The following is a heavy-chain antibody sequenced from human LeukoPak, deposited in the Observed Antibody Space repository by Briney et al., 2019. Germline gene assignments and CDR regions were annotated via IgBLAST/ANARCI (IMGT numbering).Heavy chain of an antibody. CDR1: GFTFSIYA. V-gene: IGHV3-23*01. D-gene: IGHD6-19*01. CDR3: TKAGRYTSGWYDY. J-gene: IGHJ4*02. Sequence: GGSLRLSCAASGFTFSIYAMNWVRQAPGKGLEWVSSISGSGGSTYYADSVKGRFTISRDNSKNTLYLQMNSLGPGDTAVYYCTKAGRYTSGWYDYWGQATLVTVSS. CDR2: ISGSGGST.